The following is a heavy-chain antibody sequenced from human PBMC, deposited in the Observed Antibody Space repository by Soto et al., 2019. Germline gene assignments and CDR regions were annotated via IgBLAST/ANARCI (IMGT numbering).Heavy chain of an antibody. CDR1: GFTFRNFA. CDR2: ILGSGDST. J-gene: IGHJ5*01. Sequence: EVQLLESGGGFVQPGWSLRLSCESSGFTFRNFAMSWVRQAPGQGLEWVSSILGSGDSTYYADSVKGRFSISRDNSKNTLYLQMNSLRAEDTAISYCAKDNPVGATPGWFDSWGQGTLVIVSS. CDR3: AKDNPVGATPGWFDS. V-gene: IGHV3-23*01. D-gene: IGHD1-26*01.